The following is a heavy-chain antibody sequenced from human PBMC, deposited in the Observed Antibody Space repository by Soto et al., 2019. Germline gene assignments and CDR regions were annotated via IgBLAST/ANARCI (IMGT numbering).Heavy chain of an antibody. CDR2: INPSGGST. J-gene: IGHJ6*03. D-gene: IGHD3-10*01. CDR3: AGENGSGSYYNGDYYYYMDV. CDR1: GYTFTSYY. Sequence: ASVKVSCKSSGYTFTSYYMHCVRQAPGQGLEWMGIINPSGGSTSYAQKFQGRVTMTRDTSTSTVYMELSSLRSEDTAVYYCAGENGSGSYYNGDYYYYMDVWGKGTTVTVSS. V-gene: IGHV1-46*03.